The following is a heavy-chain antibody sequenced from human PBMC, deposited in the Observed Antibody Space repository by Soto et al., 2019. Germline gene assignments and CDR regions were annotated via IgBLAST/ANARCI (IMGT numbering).Heavy chain of an antibody. CDR1: GGSISSGGYS. D-gene: IGHD6-13*01. CDR2: IYYSRTT. Sequence: SETLSLSCAVSGGSISSGGYSWSWIRQPPGKGLDWIGTIYYSRTTYYKPSLKSRVTISVDTSKNQFSLKLISVTAADTAVYYCARLLTAAAHTAYWGQGTLVTVSS. V-gene: IGHV4-39*01. CDR3: ARLLTAAAHTAY. J-gene: IGHJ4*02.